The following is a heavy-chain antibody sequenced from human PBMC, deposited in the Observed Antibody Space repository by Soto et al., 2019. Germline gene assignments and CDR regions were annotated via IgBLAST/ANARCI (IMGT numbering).Heavy chain of an antibody. CDR3: ASDSSKVYRYYYYMDV. CDR2: IHSGGST. Sequence: EVQLVESGGGLVQPGGSLRLSCAVSGFTVSTNYMSWVRQAPGKGLEWVSVIHSGGSTYNTDSVQGRFSISRDNSKNTVYLKMNSLRAEDTTVYFCASDSSKVYRYYYYMDVWGKGTTVTVSS. D-gene: IGHD2-8*01. J-gene: IGHJ6*03. CDR1: GFTVSTNY. V-gene: IGHV3-66*01.